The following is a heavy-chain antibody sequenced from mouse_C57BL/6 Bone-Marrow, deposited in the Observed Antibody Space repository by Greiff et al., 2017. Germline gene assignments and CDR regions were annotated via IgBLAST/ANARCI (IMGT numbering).Heavy chain of an antibody. CDR3: ARSSTFFYYFDY. V-gene: IGHV1-47*01. J-gene: IGHJ2*01. CDR2: FHPYNDDT. CDR1: GYTFTTYP. D-gene: IGHD5-1*01. Sequence: VQLVASGAELVKPGASVKMSCTASGYTFTTYPIEWMKQNHGKSLEWIGNFHPYNDDTKYTEKFKGKATLTVEKSSNTVYLELSRLTSDDSAVYYCARSSTFFYYFDYWGQGTTLTVSS.